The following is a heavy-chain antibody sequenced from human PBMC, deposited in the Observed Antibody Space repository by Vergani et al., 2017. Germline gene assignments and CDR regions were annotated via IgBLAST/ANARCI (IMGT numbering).Heavy chain of an antibody. V-gene: IGHV4-61*02. D-gene: IGHD2-15*01. CDR1: GGSINSHNYY. Sequence: QVQLQESGPGLVKPSQTLSLTCTVSGGSINSHNYYWSWIRQPAGKGLEWIGRIHTSGSTNYNPSLKSRVTMSEDTSKNQFSLNLTSVTAADTAVYFCARGSXLGGSCYKPLFGYWGQGILVTGSS. CDR3: ARGSXLGGSCYKPLFGY. CDR2: IHTSGST. J-gene: IGHJ4*02.